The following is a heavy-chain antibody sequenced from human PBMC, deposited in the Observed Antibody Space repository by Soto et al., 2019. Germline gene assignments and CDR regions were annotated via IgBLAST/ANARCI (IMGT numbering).Heavy chain of an antibody. V-gene: IGHV3-11*01. CDR2: ISSSGSTI. CDR3: ASSVTRYDFWSGYLEHNWFDP. J-gene: IGHJ5*02. CDR1: GFTFSDYY. D-gene: IGHD3-3*01. Sequence: PGGSLRLSCAASGFTFSDYYMSWIRQAPGKGLEWVSYISSSGSTIYYADSVKGRFTISRDNAKNSLYLQMNSLRAEDTAVYYCASSVTRYDFWSGYLEHNWFDPWGQGTLVTVSS.